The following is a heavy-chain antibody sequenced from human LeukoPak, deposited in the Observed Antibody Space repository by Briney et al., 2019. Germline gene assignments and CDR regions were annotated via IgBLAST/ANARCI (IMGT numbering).Heavy chain of an antibody. D-gene: IGHD3-10*01. J-gene: IGHJ5*02. CDR1: GYIFTSYY. CDR3: ARDADGSGSYLLDP. V-gene: IGHV1-46*01. CDR2: INPSGGST. Sequence: ASVKVSCKASGYIFTSYYIHWVRQAPGQGLEWMGLINPSGGSTNYAQRFQGRVTMTRDMSTSTVYMELSRLRSDDTAVYYCARDADGSGSYLLDPWGQGTLVTVSS.